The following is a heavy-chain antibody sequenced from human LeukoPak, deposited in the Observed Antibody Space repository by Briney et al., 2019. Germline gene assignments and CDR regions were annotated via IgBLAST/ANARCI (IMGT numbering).Heavy chain of an antibody. V-gene: IGHV1-2*02. CDR2: INPNSGGI. Sequence: ASVKVSCKASGYTFTGYYMHWVRQAPGQGLEWMGWINPNSGGINYAQKFQGRVTMTRDTSISTAYMELSRLRSDDTAVYYCARKRMRMVRGVNGGDNWFDPWGQGTLVTVSS. J-gene: IGHJ5*02. CDR1: GYTFTGYY. CDR3: ARKRMRMVRGVNGGDNWFDP. D-gene: IGHD3-10*01.